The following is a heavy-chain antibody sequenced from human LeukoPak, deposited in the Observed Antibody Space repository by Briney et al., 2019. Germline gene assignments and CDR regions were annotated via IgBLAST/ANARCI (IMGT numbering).Heavy chain of an antibody. CDR3: ASGYYDSTGYYRYYFDY. CDR1: GFTFSDYY. V-gene: IGHV3-11*04. J-gene: IGHJ4*02. CDR2: ISSGGNSI. D-gene: IGHD3-22*01. Sequence: GGSLRLSCAASGFTFSDYYMTWVRQAPGKGLEWVSYISSGGNSIDYADSVKGRFAISRDNAKNSLYLQMNSLGAEDTAVYYCASGYYDSTGYYRYYFDYWGQGTLVTVSS.